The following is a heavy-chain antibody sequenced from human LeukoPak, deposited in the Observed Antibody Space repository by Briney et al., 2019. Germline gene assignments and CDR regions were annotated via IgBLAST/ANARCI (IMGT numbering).Heavy chain of an antibody. CDR3: ARELPIAVRRGLDY. Sequence: GGSLRLSCAASGFTFSSYSMNWVRQAPGKGLEWVSSISSSSSYIYYADSVKGRFTISRDNAKNSLYLQMNSLRAEDTAVYYCARELPIAVRRGLDYWGQGTLVTVSS. V-gene: IGHV3-21*04. CDR2: ISSSSSYI. D-gene: IGHD6-6*01. CDR1: GFTFSSYS. J-gene: IGHJ4*02.